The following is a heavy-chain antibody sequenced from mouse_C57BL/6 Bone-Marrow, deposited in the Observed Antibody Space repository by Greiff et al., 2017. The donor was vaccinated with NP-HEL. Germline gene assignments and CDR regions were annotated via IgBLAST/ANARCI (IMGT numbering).Heavy chain of an antibody. V-gene: IGHV1-69*01. D-gene: IGHD4-1*02. Sequence: VQLQQSGAELVMPGASVKLSCKASGYTFTSYWMHWVKQRPGQGLEWIGEIDPSDSYTNYNQKFKGKSTLTVDKSSSTAYMQLSSLTSEDSAVYYCASSTGPWYFDVWGTGTTVTVSS. CDR2: IDPSDSYT. CDR1: GYTFTSYW. J-gene: IGHJ1*03. CDR3: ASSTGPWYFDV.